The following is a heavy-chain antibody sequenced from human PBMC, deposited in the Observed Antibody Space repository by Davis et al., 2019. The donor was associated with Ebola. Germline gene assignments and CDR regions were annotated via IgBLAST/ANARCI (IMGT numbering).Heavy chain of an antibody. Sequence: PGGSLRLSCAASGFTFSSYAMSWVRQAPGKGLEWVSAISGSGGSTYYADSVKGRFTISRDNSKNTLYLQMNSLRAEDTAVYYCARWTCGFWSGYSCYFDYWGQGTLVTVSS. CDR3: ARWTCGFWSGYSCYFDY. D-gene: IGHD3-3*01. V-gene: IGHV3-23*01. J-gene: IGHJ4*02. CDR2: ISGSGGST. CDR1: GFTFSSYA.